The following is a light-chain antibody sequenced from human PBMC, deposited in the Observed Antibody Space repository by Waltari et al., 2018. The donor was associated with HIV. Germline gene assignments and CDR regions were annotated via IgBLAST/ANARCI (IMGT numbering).Light chain of an antibody. V-gene: IGLV1-47*01. CDR1: NSNIGSHY. CDR3: AAWDDSLSGVV. J-gene: IGLJ2*01. Sequence: QSVLTQPPSASGPPGQRVTISCSGSNSNIGSHYVYWYQQLPGTTPKLLIDTNNQRPSWVPDRFSGSKSGTSASLAISGLRSEDEADYYCAAWDDSLSGVVFGGGTKLTVL. CDR2: TNN.